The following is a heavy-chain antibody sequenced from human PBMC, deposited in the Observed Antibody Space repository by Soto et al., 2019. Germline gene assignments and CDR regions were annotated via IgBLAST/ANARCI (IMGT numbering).Heavy chain of an antibody. J-gene: IGHJ4*02. CDR2: IYPGDSDT. Sequence: GESLKISCKGSGYSFTSYWIGWVRQMPGKGLEWMGIIYPGDSDTRYSPSFQGQVTISADKSISTAYLQWSSLKASDTAMYYCERHSHSSAWYRVIDYWGQGTLVTVSS. D-gene: IGHD6-19*01. V-gene: IGHV5-51*01. CDR1: GYSFTSYW. CDR3: ERHSHSSAWYRVIDY.